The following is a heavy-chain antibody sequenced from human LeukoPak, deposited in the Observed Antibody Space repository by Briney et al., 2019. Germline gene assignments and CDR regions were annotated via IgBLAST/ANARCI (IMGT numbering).Heavy chain of an antibody. CDR3: ARPSRDGYKYTFDY. D-gene: IGHD5-24*01. V-gene: IGHV4-59*01. CDR1: GDSISSYY. CDR2: IYYSGST. Sequence: SETLSLTCTVSGDSISSYYWSWIRQPPGKGLEWIGYIYYSGSTNYNPSLKSRVTISVDTSKNQFSLKLNSVTAADTAVYYCARPSRDGYKYTFDYWGQGTLVTVSS. J-gene: IGHJ4*02.